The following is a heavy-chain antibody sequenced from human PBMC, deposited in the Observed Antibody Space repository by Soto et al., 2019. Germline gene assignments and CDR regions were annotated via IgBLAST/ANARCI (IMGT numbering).Heavy chain of an antibody. V-gene: IGHV1-18*01. J-gene: IGHJ4*02. CDR1: GYTFTSYG. CDR3: ARVEYYDSSGYPIFDY. CDR2: ISAYNGNT. Sequence: GASVKVSGKASGYTFTSYGISWVRQAPGQGLEWMGWISAYNGNTNYAQKLQGRVTMTTDTSTSTAYMELRSLRSDDTAVYYCARVEYYDSSGYPIFDYWGQGTLVTVSS. D-gene: IGHD3-22*01.